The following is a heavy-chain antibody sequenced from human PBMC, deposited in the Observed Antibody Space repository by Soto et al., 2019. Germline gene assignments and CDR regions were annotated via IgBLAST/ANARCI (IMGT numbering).Heavy chain of an antibody. V-gene: IGHV3-9*01. J-gene: IGHJ4*01. CDR1: GFTFDDYA. CDR3: AKGVAGWYSFAY. D-gene: IGHD3-3*01. Sequence: EVQLVESGGGLVQPGRSLRLSCAASGFTFDDYAMHWVRQAPGKGLEWVSGISWNVGSIAYADSVKGRFTISKDNAKNSLYLQMNSLRADDTALYYCAKGVAGWYSFAYWGQGTLVTVSS. CDR2: ISWNVGSI.